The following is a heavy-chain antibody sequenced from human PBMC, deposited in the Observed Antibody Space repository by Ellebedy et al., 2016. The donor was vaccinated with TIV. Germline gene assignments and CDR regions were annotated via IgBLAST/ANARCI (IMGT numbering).Heavy chain of an antibody. CDR2: IYHSGTT. CDR1: GDSVSNGGFF. Sequence: GSLRLSCTVSGDSVSNGGFFWNWIRQPPGKGLEWIGYIYHSGTTNYNPSLKSRVTMSLDTSKNHFSLHLSSVTAADTAVYYCAREGYDILTGYSGAFDLWGLGTMVTVSS. CDR3: AREGYDILTGYSGAFDL. J-gene: IGHJ3*01. V-gene: IGHV4-61*08. D-gene: IGHD3-9*01.